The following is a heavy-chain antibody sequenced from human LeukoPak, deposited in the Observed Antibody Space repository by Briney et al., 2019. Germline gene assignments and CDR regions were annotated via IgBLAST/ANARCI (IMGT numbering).Heavy chain of an antibody. Sequence: GRSLRLSCAASGFIFRSYGMYWVRQAPGKGLEWVAVVSYDESHQFYAKSVKGRFTISRDNAKNTVSLQMNSLRVEDTAVYYCARGGSGCFDHWGQGTLVTVSS. J-gene: IGHJ4*02. CDR3: ARGGSGCFDH. CDR1: GFIFRSYG. V-gene: IGHV3-30*03. CDR2: VSYDESHQ. D-gene: IGHD6-19*01.